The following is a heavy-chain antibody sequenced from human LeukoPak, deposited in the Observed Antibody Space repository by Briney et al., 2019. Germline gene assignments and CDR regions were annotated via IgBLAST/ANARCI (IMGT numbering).Heavy chain of an antibody. CDR3: ARGTGTTPGKDAFDI. V-gene: IGHV4-59*01. Sequence: PSETLSLTCTVSGGSISSYYWSWIRQPPGKGLEWIGYIYYSGSTNYNPSLKSRVTISVDTSKNQFSLKLSSVTAADTAVYYCARGTGTTPGKDAFDIWGQGTMVTVSS. CDR1: GGSISSYY. J-gene: IGHJ3*02. D-gene: IGHD1-1*01. CDR2: IYYSGST.